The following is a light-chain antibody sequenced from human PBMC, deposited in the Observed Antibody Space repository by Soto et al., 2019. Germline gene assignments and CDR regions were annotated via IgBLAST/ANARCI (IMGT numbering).Light chain of an antibody. CDR3: QKYSSVPV. V-gene: IGKV1-27*01. Sequence: DIQMTQSPTSLSASVGDRVTITCRASQGIRNFVAWYQQKPGKAPKLLIYAASTLQSGVPSRFSGSGSGTDFTLTINSLQPEGVATYSCQKYSSVPVFGAGTKVEIK. J-gene: IGKJ3*01. CDR2: AAS. CDR1: QGIRNF.